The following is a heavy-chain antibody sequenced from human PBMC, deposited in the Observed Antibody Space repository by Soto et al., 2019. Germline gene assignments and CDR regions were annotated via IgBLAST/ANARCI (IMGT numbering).Heavy chain of an antibody. Sequence: GGSLRLSCAASGFTFSNYGMHWVRQAPGKGLEWVAFISYDGSNKHFADSVRGRITISRDNSKNTVYLQMNSLRPEDTAVYYCAIFSNFDSWGQGTRVTVYS. V-gene: IGHV3-30*03. J-gene: IGHJ4*02. CDR1: GFTFSNYG. CDR2: ISYDGSNK. CDR3: AIFSNFDS.